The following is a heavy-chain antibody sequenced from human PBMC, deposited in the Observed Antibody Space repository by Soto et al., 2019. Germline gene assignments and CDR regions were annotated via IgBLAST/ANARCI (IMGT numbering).Heavy chain of an antibody. V-gene: IGHV1-3*01. CDR1: GYTFTSYA. CDR2: INAGNGNT. J-gene: IGHJ5*02. CDR3: ARDYYGSGRLNAHNWFDP. D-gene: IGHD3-10*01. Sequence: ASVKVSCKASGYTFTSYAMHWVRQAPGQRLEWMGWINAGNGNTKYSQKFQGRVTITRDTSASTAYMELSSLRSEDTAVYYCARDYYGSGRLNAHNWFDPWGQGTLVTVSS.